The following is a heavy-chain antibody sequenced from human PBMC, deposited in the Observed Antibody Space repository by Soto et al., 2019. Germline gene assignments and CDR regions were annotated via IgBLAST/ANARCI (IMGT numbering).Heavy chain of an antibody. D-gene: IGHD2-15*01. CDR1: GFTFDDYG. CDR3: ARAGDIVVVNAFDI. J-gene: IGHJ3*02. CDR2: INWNGGST. V-gene: IGHV3-20*01. Sequence: GSLRLSCAASGFTFDDYGMSWVRQAPGKGLEWVSGINWNGGSTGYADSVKGRFTISRDNAKNSLYLQMNSLRAEDTALYHCARAGDIVVVNAFDIWGQGTMVTVSS.